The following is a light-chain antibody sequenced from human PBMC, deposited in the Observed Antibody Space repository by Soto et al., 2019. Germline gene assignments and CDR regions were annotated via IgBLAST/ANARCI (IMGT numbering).Light chain of an antibody. J-gene: IGLJ1*01. Sequence: QLVLTQSPSASASLGASVKLTCTLSSGHSTYAIAWHQQQPEKGPRYLMKLNSDGSHSKGDGIPDRFSGSSSGAERHLTISSLQSEDEADYYCQTWGSGFSVFGTGTKLTVL. V-gene: IGLV4-69*01. CDR2: LNSDGSH. CDR3: QTWGSGFSV. CDR1: SGHSTYA.